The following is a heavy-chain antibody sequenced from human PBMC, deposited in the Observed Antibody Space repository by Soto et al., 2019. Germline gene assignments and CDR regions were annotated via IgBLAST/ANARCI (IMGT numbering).Heavy chain of an antibody. D-gene: IGHD3-3*01. CDR2: ISGSGGST. CDR1: GFTFSSYA. V-gene: IGHV3-23*01. CDR3: ASQYYDFWSGDYYYGMDV. J-gene: IGHJ6*02. Sequence: PGGSLRLSCAASGFTFSSYAMSWVRQAPGKGLEWVSAISGSGGSTYYADSVKGRFTISRDNSKNTLYLKMNSLRAEDTALYYCASQYYDFWSGDYYYGMDVWGQGTTVTVSS.